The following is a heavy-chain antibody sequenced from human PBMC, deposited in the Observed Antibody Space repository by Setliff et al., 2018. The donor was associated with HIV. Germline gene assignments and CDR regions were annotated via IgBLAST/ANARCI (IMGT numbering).Heavy chain of an antibody. Sequence: PSETLSLTCTVSGGSISSSSYYWGWIRQPPGKGLEWIGSIYYSGSTYYNPSLKSRVTISVDTSKNQFSLKLSSVTAADAAVYYCGRLRREEQWLVRGWFDPWGQGTLVTVSS. D-gene: IGHD6-19*01. V-gene: IGHV4-39*01. J-gene: IGHJ5*02. CDR2: IYYSGST. CDR1: GGSISSSSYY. CDR3: GRLRREEQWLVRGWFDP.